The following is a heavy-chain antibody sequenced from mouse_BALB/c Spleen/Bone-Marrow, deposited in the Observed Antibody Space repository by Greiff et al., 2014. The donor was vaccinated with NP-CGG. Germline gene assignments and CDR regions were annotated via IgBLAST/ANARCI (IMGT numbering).Heavy chain of an antibody. Sequence: QVQLQQSGAKLAKPGASVKMSCKASGYTFTSYWMHWVKQRPGQGLEWIGYINPSTGYTEYNQKFKDKATLTADKSSSTAYMQLSSLTSEDSAVYYCARSRTGTYFDYWGQGTTLTVSS. CDR1: GYTFTSYW. V-gene: IGHV1-7*01. D-gene: IGHD4-1*01. J-gene: IGHJ2*01. CDR2: INPSTGYT. CDR3: ARSRTGTYFDY.